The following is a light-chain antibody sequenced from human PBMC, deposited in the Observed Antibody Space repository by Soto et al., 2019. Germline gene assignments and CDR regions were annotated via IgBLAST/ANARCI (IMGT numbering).Light chain of an antibody. CDR2: DVT. J-gene: IGLJ1*01. V-gene: IGLV2-11*01. Sequence: QSVLTQPRSVSGSPGQSVTISCTGTSSDIGGYNYVSWYQQNPGKAPKLMIYDVTNRPSGVPDRFSGSKSGNTASLTISGLQAEDEADYYCCSYAGSVVYVFGIGTKLTVL. CDR3: CSYAGSVVYV. CDR1: SSDIGGYNY.